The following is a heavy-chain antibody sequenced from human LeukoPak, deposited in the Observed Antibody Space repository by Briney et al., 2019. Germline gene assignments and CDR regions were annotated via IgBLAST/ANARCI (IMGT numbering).Heavy chain of an antibody. CDR2: ISAYNGNT. CDR3: ARVAMVTGFDY. Sequence: ASVKVSCKASGYTFTSYDINWVRQATGQGLEWMGWISAYNGNTNYAQKLQGRVTMTTDTSTSTAYMELRSLRSDDTAVYYCARVAMVTGFDYWGQGTLVTVSS. D-gene: IGHD5-18*01. CDR1: GYTFTSYD. J-gene: IGHJ4*02. V-gene: IGHV1-18*01.